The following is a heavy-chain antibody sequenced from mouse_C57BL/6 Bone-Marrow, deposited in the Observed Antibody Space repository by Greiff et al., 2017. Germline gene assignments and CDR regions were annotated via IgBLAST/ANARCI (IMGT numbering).Heavy chain of an antibody. V-gene: IGHV1-55*01. CDR1: GYTFTSYW. J-gene: IGHJ2*01. CDR3: ARSGPLGRSFDY. Sequence: QVQLQQPGAELVKPGASVKMSCKASGYTFTSYWITWVKQRPGQGLEWIGAIYPTSGRTNYNEKFKSKAILTVDNSSNTAYMQLSSLTSEDSAVFYCARSGPLGRSFDYWGQGTTLTVSS. D-gene: IGHD4-1*01. CDR2: IYPTSGRT.